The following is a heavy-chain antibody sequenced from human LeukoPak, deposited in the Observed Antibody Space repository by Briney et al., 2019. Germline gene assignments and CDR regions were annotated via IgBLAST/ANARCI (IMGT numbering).Heavy chain of an antibody. J-gene: IGHJ4*02. CDR2: ISSSSTSI. CDR1: GFTFSSYT. Sequence: GGSLRLSCAASGFTFSSYTMTWVRQAPGKGLEWVSSISSSSTSIYYADSVKGRFTISRDNTKNSLYLQMNSLRGEDTAVYYCARDYGSGWHDFDYWGQGTLVTVSS. CDR3: ARDYGSGWHDFDY. V-gene: IGHV3-21*01. D-gene: IGHD6-19*01.